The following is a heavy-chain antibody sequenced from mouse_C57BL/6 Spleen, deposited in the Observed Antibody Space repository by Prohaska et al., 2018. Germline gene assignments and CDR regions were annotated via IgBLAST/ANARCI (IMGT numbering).Heavy chain of an antibody. J-gene: IGHJ3*01. CDR1: GYAFTNYL. CDR2: MNPNNGGT. Sequence: VQLQQSGAELVRPGTSVKVSCKASGYAFTNYLIAWVKQRPGKSLEWIGDMNPNNGGTIYNQKFKRKATLTVDKSSSTAYMELRSLTSEDTAVYYCARLTGPWFAYWGQGTLVTVSA. CDR3: ARLTGPWFAY. V-gene: IGHV1-18*01. D-gene: IGHD2-13*01.